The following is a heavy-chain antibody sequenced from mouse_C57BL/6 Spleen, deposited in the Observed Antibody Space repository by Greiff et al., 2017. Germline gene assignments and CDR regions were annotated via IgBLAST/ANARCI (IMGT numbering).Heavy chain of an antibody. J-gene: IGHJ4*01. D-gene: IGHD2-3*01. CDR3: AKEGDGCLGYAMDY. CDR1: GFSLTSYG. V-gene: IGHV2-3*01. Sequence: VKLVESGPGLVAPSQSLSITCTVSGFSLTSYGVSWVRQPPGKGLEWLGVIWGDGSTNYHSALICRRSISKDNSKSQVFLKLNSLQTEDTATYYCAKEGDGCLGYAMDYWGQGTSVTVSS. CDR2: IWGDGST.